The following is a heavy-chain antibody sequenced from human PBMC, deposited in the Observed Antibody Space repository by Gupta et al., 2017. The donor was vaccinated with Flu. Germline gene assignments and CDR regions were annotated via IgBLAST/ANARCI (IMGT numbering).Heavy chain of an antibody. CDR2: IKSDESSA. D-gene: IGHD2-15*01. J-gene: IGHJ5*02. CDR3: ARDGAGDCSGGSCYSWFDP. V-gene: IGHV3-74*01. Sequence: KGLVWVSRIKSDESSASYADSVKGRFTISRDNAKKTLYLQMNSLRAEDTAVYYCARDGAGDCSGGSCYSWFDPWGQGTLVTVSS.